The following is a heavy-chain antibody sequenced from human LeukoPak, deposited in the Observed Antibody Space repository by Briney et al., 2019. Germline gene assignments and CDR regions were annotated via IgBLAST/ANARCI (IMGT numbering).Heavy chain of an antibody. J-gene: IGHJ5*02. D-gene: IGHD3-10*01. V-gene: IGHV3-30*03. Sequence: GGSLRLSCAASGFTFSSYGMHWVRQAPGKGLEWGAVISYDGSNKYYADSVKGRFTISRDNSKNTLYLQMNSLRAEDTAVYYCARRGITMVRGKYNWFDPWGQGTLVTVSS. CDR3: ARRGITMVRGKYNWFDP. CDR2: ISYDGSNK. CDR1: GFTFSSYG.